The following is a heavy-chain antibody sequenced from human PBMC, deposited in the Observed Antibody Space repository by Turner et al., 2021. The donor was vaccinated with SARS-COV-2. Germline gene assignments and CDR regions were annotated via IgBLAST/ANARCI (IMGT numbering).Heavy chain of an antibody. CDR1: GFTFSSYW. CDR2: IKQDGSEK. D-gene: IGHD3-16*01. J-gene: IGHJ3*02. Sequence: EVQLVESGGGLVERGGSLRLSCAASGFTFSSYWMSWVRQAPGKGPEWVANIKQDGSEKYYVDSGKGRFTISRDNAKNSLYLQMSSLRAEDTAVYYCARGSGAAVWGNYAFDIWGQGTMVTVSS. CDR3: ARGSGAAVWGNYAFDI. V-gene: IGHV3-7*01.